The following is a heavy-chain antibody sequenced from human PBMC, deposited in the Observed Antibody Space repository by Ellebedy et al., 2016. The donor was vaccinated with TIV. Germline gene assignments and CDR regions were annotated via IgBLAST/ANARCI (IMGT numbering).Heavy chain of an antibody. V-gene: IGHV3-23*01. CDR1: GFNFETFA. CDR2: ISASADRT. CDR3: ASSDGPVSRPYYFEH. J-gene: IGHJ4*02. D-gene: IGHD2-15*01. Sequence: GESLKISCAASGFNFETFAMTWVRQAPGKGLEWLSSISASADRTYYADSVEGRFTISRDNSKNTLFLQMDSLRAEDSATYYCASSDGPVSRPYYFEHWGQGTLVAVSS.